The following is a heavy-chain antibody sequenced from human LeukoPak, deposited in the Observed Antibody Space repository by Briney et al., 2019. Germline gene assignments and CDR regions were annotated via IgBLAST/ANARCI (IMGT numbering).Heavy chain of an antibody. CDR3: AKHGRTGGAFDI. D-gene: IGHD2-8*02. CDR1: GGTFSSYA. Sequence: ASVKVSCKASGGTFSSYAISWVQQAPGQGLEWMGRIIPIFGTANYAQKFQGRVTITTDESTSTAYMELSSLRAEDTAVYYCAKHGRTGGAFDIWGQGTMVTVSS. V-gene: IGHV1-69*05. CDR2: IIPIFGTA. J-gene: IGHJ3*02.